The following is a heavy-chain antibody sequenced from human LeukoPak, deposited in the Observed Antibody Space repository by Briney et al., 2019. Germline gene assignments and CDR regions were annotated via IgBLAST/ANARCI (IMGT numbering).Heavy chain of an antibody. D-gene: IGHD1-14*01. J-gene: IGHJ4*02. Sequence: PSQALSLTCTVSGGSISSGGYYWSWIRQHPGKGLEWIGYIYYSGSTYYNPSLKSRVTISVDTSENQFSLKLTSVTAADTAVYYCARSPEYYFDYWGQGTLVTVSS. V-gene: IGHV4-31*03. CDR1: GGSISSGGYY. CDR3: ARSPEYYFDY. CDR2: IYYSGST.